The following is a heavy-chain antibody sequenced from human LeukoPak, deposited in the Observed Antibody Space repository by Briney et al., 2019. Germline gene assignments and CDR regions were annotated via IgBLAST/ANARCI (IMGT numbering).Heavy chain of an antibody. J-gene: IGHJ4*02. D-gene: IGHD3-22*01. Sequence: SETLSLTCTVSGDSINSLDLWSWVRQPPGKELEWIEEMYLSGTTHSNPSVKSRVTISIDKSKNQFFLNLSSVTAADTAVYYCAGLVGRYSSGLYYYYFDYWGQGTLVTVSS. CDR2: MYLSGTT. CDR3: AGLVGRYSSGLYYYYFDY. V-gene: IGHV4-4*02. CDR1: GDSINSLDL.